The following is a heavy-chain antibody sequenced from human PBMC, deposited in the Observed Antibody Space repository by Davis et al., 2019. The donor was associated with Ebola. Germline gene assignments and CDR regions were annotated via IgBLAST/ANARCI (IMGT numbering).Heavy chain of an antibody. CDR1: GYFFPSFS. D-gene: IGHD3-3*01. J-gene: IGHJ6*02. CDR3: ASADFGVVEGPRRNYYYYGMDV. CDR2: INAGTGDT. Sequence: ASVKVSCKASGYFFPSFSLHWVRQAPRQGLEWMGKINAGTGDTEYSQKFQGRVTMTTDTSTSTAYMELSSLRSEDTAVYYCASADFGVVEGPRRNYYYYGMDVWGQGTTVTVSS. V-gene: IGHV1-3*01.